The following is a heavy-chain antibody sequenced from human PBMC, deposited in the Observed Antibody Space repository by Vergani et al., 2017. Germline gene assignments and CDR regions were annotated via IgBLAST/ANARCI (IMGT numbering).Heavy chain of an antibody. V-gene: IGHV3-30*03. Sequence: QVQLVESGGGLVKPGGSLRLSCAASGFTFSSYGMHWVRQAPGKGLEWVAVISYDGSNKYYADSVKGRFTISRDNSKNTLYLQMNSLRAEDTAVYYCATTVVVGHWGQGTLVTVSS. D-gene: IGHD2-21*01. CDR2: ISYDGSNK. CDR1: GFTFSSYG. J-gene: IGHJ4*02. CDR3: ATTVVVGH.